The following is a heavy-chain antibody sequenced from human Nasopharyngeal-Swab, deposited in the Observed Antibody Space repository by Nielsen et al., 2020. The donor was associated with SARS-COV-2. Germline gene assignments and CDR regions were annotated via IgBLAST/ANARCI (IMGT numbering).Heavy chain of an antibody. Sequence: GESLKISCAASGFTFSSYGMHWVRQAPGKGLEWVAVISYDGSNKYYADSVKGRFTISRDNSKNTLYLQMNSLRAEDTAVYYCAGGTGWVFNCWGQGTLVTVSS. J-gene: IGHJ4*02. CDR3: AGGTGWVFNC. V-gene: IGHV3-30*03. CDR2: ISYDGSNK. CDR1: GFTFSSYG. D-gene: IGHD2-8*02.